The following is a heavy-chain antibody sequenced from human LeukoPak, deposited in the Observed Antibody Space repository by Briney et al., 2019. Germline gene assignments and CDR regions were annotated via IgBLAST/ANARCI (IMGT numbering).Heavy chain of an antibody. Sequence: ASVKVSCKASGYTFTSYNMHWVRQAPGQGLEWMGIINPSGGSTNYAQKFQGRVTMTRDTSTSTVYMELNSLRVEDTAVYYCARCTTGRTFGSLREIKRSREIDYWGQGTLVTVSS. CDR3: ARCTTGRTFGSLREIKRSREIDY. J-gene: IGHJ4*02. CDR2: INPSGGST. D-gene: IGHD1-1*01. CDR1: GYTFTSYN. V-gene: IGHV1-46*01.